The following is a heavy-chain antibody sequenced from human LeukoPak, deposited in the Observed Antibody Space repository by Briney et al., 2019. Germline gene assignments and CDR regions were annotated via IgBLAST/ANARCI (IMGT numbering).Heavy chain of an antibody. J-gene: IGHJ4*02. V-gene: IGHV4-59*01. CDR2: IYYSGGT. Sequence: SETLSLTCTVSGGSISSYYWSWIRQPPGKGLEGIGYIYYSGGTNYNPSLKSRVTVSVDTSKNQFSLKLSSVTAADTAVYYCARHCSSTSCYTGLDYWGQGTLVTVSS. CDR3: ARHCSSTSCYTGLDY. CDR1: GGSISSYY. D-gene: IGHD2-2*02.